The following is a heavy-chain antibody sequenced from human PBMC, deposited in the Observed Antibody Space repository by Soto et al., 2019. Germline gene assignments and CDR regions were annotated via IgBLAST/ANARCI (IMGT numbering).Heavy chain of an antibody. CDR2: IYWNDDA. CDR1: GFSLSTNEVG. Sequence: SGPTLVNPTQTLTLTCTFSGFSLSTNEVGVGWIRQPPGKALEWLALIYWNDDARYSPSLKNRLTITKDTSKNQVVLTMTNMDPVNTATYYCIHDGKLGYTGYDRFDYWGQGILVTVSS. D-gene: IGHD5-12*01. CDR3: IHDGKLGYTGYDRFDY. J-gene: IGHJ4*02. V-gene: IGHV2-5*01.